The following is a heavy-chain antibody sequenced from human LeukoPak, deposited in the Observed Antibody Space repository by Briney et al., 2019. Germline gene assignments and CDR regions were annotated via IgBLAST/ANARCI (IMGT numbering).Heavy chain of an antibody. V-gene: IGHV4-4*02. J-gene: IGHJ4*02. Sequence: SETLSLTCAVSGGSISSSNWWSWVRQPPGKGLEWIGEIYHSGSTNYNPSLKSRVTISVDKSKNQFSLKLSSVTAADTAVYYCAREVRGSYLDYFGYWDQGTLVTVSS. CDR2: IYHSGST. CDR1: GGSISSSNW. CDR3: AREVRGSYLDYFGY. D-gene: IGHD1-26*01.